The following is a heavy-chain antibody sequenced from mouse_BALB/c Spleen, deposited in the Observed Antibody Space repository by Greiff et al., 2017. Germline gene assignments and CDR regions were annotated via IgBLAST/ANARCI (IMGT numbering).Heavy chain of an antibody. CDR1: GYTFTSYT. D-gene: IGHD2-4*01. V-gene: IGHV1-4*01. CDR3: ASYYDYYWYFDV. CDR2: INPSSGYT. J-gene: IGHJ1*01. Sequence: QVQLQQSGAELARPGASVKMSCKASGYTFTSYTMHWVKQRPGQGLEWIGYINPSSGYTNYNQKFKDKATLTADKSSSTAYMHMSSLTSEDSAVYDCASYYDYYWYFDVWGAGTTVTVSA.